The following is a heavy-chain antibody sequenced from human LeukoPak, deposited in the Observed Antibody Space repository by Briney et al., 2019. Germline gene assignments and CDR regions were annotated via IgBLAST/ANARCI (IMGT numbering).Heavy chain of an antibody. CDR3: AKVGGITIYSFGPDY. V-gene: IGHV3-23*01. J-gene: IGHJ4*02. D-gene: IGHD3-9*01. CDR2: ISGSGGST. CDR1: GFTFSSYA. Sequence: GGSLRLSGAASGFTFSSYAMSWVRQAPGKGLEWVSGISGSGGSTYYADSVKGRFTISRDNSKNTLYLQMNSLRAEDTAVYYCAKVGGITIYSFGPDYWGQGTLVTVSS.